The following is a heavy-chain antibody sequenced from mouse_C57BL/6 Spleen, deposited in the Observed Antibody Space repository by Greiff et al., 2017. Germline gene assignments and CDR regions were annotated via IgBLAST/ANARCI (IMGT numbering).Heavy chain of an antibody. D-gene: IGHD1-1*01. CDR3: ARLEGSGYYFDY. V-gene: IGHV1-82*01. Sequence: VQLQQSGPELVKPGASVKISCKASGYAFSSSWMNWVKQRPGKGLEWIGRIYPGDGDTNYNGKFKGKATLTADKSSSTAYMQLSSLTSEDSAVYFCARLEGSGYYFDYWGQGTTLTVSS. J-gene: IGHJ2*01. CDR1: GYAFSSSW. CDR2: IYPGDGDT.